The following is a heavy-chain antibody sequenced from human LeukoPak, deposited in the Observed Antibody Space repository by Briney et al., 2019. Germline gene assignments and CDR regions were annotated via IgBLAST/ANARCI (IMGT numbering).Heavy chain of an antibody. CDR1: GGSISSYY. CDR3: ARTYYDSSGYHFEY. D-gene: IGHD3-22*01. CDR2: IYTSGST. V-gene: IGHV4-4*07. Sequence: SETLSLTCTVSGGSISSYYWSWIRQPAGKGLEWIGRIYTSGSTNYNPSLKSRVTMSVDTSKNQFSLKLSSVTAADTAVYYCARTYYDSSGYHFEYWGQGTLVTVSS. J-gene: IGHJ4*02.